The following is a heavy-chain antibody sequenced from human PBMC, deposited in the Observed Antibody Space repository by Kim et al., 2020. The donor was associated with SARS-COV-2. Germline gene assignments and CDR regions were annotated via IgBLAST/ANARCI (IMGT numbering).Heavy chain of an antibody. CDR3: AINVDIVATLDY. D-gene: IGHD5-12*01. CDR2: ISSSGSTI. J-gene: IGHJ4*02. Sequence: GGSLRLSCAASGFTFSSYEMNWVRQAPGKGLEWVSYISSSGSTIYYADSVKGRFTISRDNAKNSLYLQMNSLRAEDTAVYYCAINVDIVATLDYWGQGTLVTVSS. V-gene: IGHV3-48*03. CDR1: GFTFSSYE.